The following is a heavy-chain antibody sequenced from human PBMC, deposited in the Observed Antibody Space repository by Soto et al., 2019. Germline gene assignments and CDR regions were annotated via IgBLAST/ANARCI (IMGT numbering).Heavy chain of an antibody. CDR2: IYSGGST. CDR3: ARVSSKDYYYYYGMDV. Sequence: LRLSCAASGFTVSSNYMSWVRQAPGKGLEWVSVIYSGGSTYYADSVKGRFTISRDNSKSTLYLQMNSLRAEDTAVYYCARVSSKDYYYYYGMDVWGQGTTVTVSS. J-gene: IGHJ6*02. CDR1: GFTVSSNY. V-gene: IGHV3-53*01. D-gene: IGHD4-4*01.